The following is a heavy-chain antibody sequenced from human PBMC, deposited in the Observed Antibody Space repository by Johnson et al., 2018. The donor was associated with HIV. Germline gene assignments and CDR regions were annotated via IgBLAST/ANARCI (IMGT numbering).Heavy chain of an antibody. J-gene: IGHJ3*01. CDR1: GFTFSSYA. Sequence: QVQLVESGGGVVQPGRSLRLSCAASGFTFSSYAMHWVRQAPGKGLEWVAVISYDGSNKYYADSVKGRFTISRDNSRSTLYLQMNSLRIDDTGVYYCAKDLGAAELTPDVFDLWGQGTMVTVSS. V-gene: IGHV3-30-3*01. D-gene: IGHD1-7*01. CDR2: ISYDGSNK. CDR3: AKDLGAAELTPDVFDL.